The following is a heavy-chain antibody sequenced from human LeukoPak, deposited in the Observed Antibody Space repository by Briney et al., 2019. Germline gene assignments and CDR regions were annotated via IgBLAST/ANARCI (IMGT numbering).Heavy chain of an antibody. V-gene: IGHV3-74*03. CDR2: INNDGTTT. Sequence: GGSLRLSCAASGFTFSGAWMHWVRQAPGKGLVWVSRINNDGTTTMYADSVKGRFTLSRDNAKNTLYLQMNSLRAEDTAVYYCARVSGPGMNEYFHLWGQGALVTVSS. CDR1: GFTFSGAW. CDR3: ARVSGPGMNEYFHL. D-gene: IGHD3-10*01. J-gene: IGHJ1*01.